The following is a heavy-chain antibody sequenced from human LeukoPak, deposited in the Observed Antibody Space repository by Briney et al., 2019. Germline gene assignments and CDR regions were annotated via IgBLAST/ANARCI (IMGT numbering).Heavy chain of an antibody. CDR1: GFTVSSNY. V-gene: IGHV3-53*05. J-gene: IGHJ4*02. D-gene: IGHD2-15*01. CDR2: IYSGGST. CDR3: AKAPGRCIGGTCYGYS. Sequence: PGGSLRLSCAASGFTVSSNYMSWVRQAPGKGLEWVSVIYSGGSTYYADSVKGRFTISRDNSKNTLYLQMNSLRAEDTAVYYCAKAPGRCIGGTCYGYSWGQGTLVTVSS.